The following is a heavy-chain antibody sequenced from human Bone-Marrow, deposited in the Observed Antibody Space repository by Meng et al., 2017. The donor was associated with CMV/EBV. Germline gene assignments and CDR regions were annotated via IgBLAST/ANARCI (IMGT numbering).Heavy chain of an antibody. J-gene: IGHJ6*02. CDR2: INWNGGST. CDR1: GFTFDDYG. V-gene: IGHV3-20*04. Sequence: GESLKISCAASGFTFDDYGMSWVRQAPGKGLEWVSGINWNGGSTGYADSVKGRFTISRDNAKNSLYLQMKSLRAEDTALYYCARDLGWNYVLYYYGMDVWGQGTTVTVSS. D-gene: IGHD1-7*01. CDR3: ARDLGWNYVLYYYGMDV.